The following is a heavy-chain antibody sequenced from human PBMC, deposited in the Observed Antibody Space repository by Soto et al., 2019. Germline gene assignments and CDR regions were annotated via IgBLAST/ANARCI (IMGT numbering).Heavy chain of an antibody. Sequence: SVKVSCKASGGTFSSYAISWVRQAPGQGLEWMGGIIPIFGTANYAQKFQGRVTITADESTSTAYMELSSLRSEDTAVYYCAREGIANSSGYWHFDYWGQGTLVTVSS. CDR1: GGTFSSYA. CDR3: AREGIANSSGYWHFDY. CDR2: IIPIFGTA. J-gene: IGHJ4*02. D-gene: IGHD5-18*01. V-gene: IGHV1-69*13.